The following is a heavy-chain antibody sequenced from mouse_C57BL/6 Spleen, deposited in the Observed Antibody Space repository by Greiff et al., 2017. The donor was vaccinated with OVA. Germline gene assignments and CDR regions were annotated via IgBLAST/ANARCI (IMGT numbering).Heavy chain of an antibody. CDR2: IWSGGST. Sequence: VMLVESGPGLVQPSQSLSITCTVSGFSLTSYGVHWVRQSPGKGLEWLGVIWSGGSTDYNAAFISRLSISKDNSKSQVFFKMNSLQADDTAIYYCARYPYYGSSYGYAMDYWGQGTSVTVSS. CDR1: GFSLTSYG. CDR3: ARYPYYGSSYGYAMDY. J-gene: IGHJ4*01. D-gene: IGHD1-1*01. V-gene: IGHV2-2*01.